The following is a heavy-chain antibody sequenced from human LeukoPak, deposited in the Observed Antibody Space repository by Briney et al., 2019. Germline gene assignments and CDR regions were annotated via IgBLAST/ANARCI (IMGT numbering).Heavy chain of an antibody. D-gene: IGHD3-22*01. CDR1: GFTFSSYA. CDR3: ARDARLYDSSGYYLDY. Sequence: GGSLRLSCAASGFTFSSYAMHWVRQAPGKGLEWVAVISYDGSNKYYADSVKGRFTISRDNSKNTLYLQMNSLRAGDTAVYYCARDARLYDSSGYYLDYWGQGTLVTVSS. V-gene: IGHV3-30-3*01. CDR2: ISYDGSNK. J-gene: IGHJ4*02.